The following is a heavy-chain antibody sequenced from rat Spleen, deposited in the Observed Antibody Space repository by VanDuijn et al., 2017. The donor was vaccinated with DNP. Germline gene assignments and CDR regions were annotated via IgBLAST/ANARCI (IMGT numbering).Heavy chain of an antibody. CDR2: IWGDGNT. V-gene: IGHV2-77*01. D-gene: IGHD1-3*01. J-gene: IGHJ4*01. CDR3: AVNYGSYGYAMDA. Sequence: QVQMKETGPGLVQTTQTLSVTCTVSGFSLTTYGVHWVLQAPGKGLEWMGIIWGDGNTNYNSALKSRLSISRDTSKSQVFLTMNSLRTDDTAVYYCAVNYGSYGYAMDAWGQGTSVTVSS. CDR1: GFSLTTYG.